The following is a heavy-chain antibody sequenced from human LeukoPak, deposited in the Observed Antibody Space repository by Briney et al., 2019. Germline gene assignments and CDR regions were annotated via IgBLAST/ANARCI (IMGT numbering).Heavy chain of an antibody. V-gene: IGHV3-21*01. J-gene: IGHJ4*02. CDR2: INSSSSYI. CDR3: ARASSAYYFDY. CDR1: GFTFSSYS. Sequence: GGSLRLSCAASGFTFSSYSMNSVRQAPGRGLEWVSSINSSSSYIYYADSVKGRFTISRDNCKNSLYLQMNSLRADDTAVYYCARASSAYYFDYWGQGTLVTVSS.